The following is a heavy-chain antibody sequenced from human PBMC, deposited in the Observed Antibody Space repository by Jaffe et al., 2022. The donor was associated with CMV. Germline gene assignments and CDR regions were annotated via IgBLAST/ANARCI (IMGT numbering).Heavy chain of an antibody. V-gene: IGHV5-51*01. CDR3: ARLNGDPYSDY. CDR1: GYRFSTYW. CDR2: IYPGDSET. D-gene: IGHD2-21*01. J-gene: IGHJ4*02. Sequence: EVQVVQSGAEVKKPGESLKISCKASGYRFSTYWIGWVRQMPGQGLEWMGIIYPGDSETRYSPSFQGQVTISADKSITTAYLQWSSLKASDSAIYYCARLNGDPYSDYWGQGTLVTVSS.